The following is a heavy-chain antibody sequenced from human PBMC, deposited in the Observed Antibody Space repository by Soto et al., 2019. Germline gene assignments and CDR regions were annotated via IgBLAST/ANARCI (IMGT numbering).Heavy chain of an antibody. CDR3: ARESALWSGYYWGGGIRGYYFDY. CDR2: IYYSGST. D-gene: IGHD3-3*01. V-gene: IGHV4-59*01. CDR1: GGSISSYY. Sequence: SETLSLTCTVSGGSISSYYWSWIRQPPGKGLEWIGYIYYSGSTNYNPSLKSRVTISVDTSKNQFSLKLSSVTAADTAVYYCARESALWSGYYWGGGIRGYYFDYWGQGTLVTVSS. J-gene: IGHJ4*02.